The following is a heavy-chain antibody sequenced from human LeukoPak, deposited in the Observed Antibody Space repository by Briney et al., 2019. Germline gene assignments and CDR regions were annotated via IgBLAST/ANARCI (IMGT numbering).Heavy chain of an antibody. J-gene: IGHJ4*02. D-gene: IGHD6-19*01. Sequence: PGGSLSLSCAASGFTFSSYAMSWVRQAPGKGLEWVSAISGSGATTYYADSVRGRFSISRDISKNTLYLQMNSLRVEDTAVYYCATSGSGWYRFDYWGQGTLVSVSS. CDR2: ISGSGATT. CDR1: GFTFSSYA. V-gene: IGHV3-23*01. CDR3: ATSGSGWYRFDY.